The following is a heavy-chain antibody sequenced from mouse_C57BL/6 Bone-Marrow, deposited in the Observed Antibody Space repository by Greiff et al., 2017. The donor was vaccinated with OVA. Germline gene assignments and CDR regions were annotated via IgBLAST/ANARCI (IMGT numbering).Heavy chain of an antibody. CDR1: GFTFSSYG. CDR3: ARQGDGYSPWYFDV. D-gene: IGHD2-3*01. J-gene: IGHJ1*03. Sequence: EVQLVESGGDLVKPGGSLKLSCAASGFTFSSYGMSWVRQTPDKRLEWVATISSGGSYTYYPDSVKGRFTISRDNAKNTLYLQMSSLKSEDTAMYYCARQGDGYSPWYFDVWGTGTTVTVSS. CDR2: ISSGGSYT. V-gene: IGHV5-6*01.